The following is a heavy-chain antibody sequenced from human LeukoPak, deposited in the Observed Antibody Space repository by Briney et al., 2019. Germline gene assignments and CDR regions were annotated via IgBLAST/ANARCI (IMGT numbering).Heavy chain of an antibody. CDR3: AKELLPADY. V-gene: IGHV3-23*01. CDR1: GFSSGAYA. CDR2: ISATGINT. D-gene: IGHD2-15*01. Sequence: PGGSLRLSCTASGFSSGAYAVTWVRQAPGKGLEWVSAISATGINTYYADSVKGRFTISIDSSKNTVYLEMNSLRAEDAAVYYCAKELLPADYWGQGTLVTVSS. J-gene: IGHJ4*02.